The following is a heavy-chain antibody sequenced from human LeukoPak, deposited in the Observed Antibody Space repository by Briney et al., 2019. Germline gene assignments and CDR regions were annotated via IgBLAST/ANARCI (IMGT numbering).Heavy chain of an antibody. CDR1: GYTFTSYY. CDR3: ARDDVTMVRGAPFDY. CDR2: INPSGGST. V-gene: IGHV1-46*01. Sequence: ASVKVSCKASGYTFTSYYMHLVRQAPGQGLEWMGIINPSGGSTSYAQKFQGRVTMTRDTSTSTAYMELSSLRSEDTAVYYCARDDVTMVRGAPFDYWGQGTLVTVSS. J-gene: IGHJ4*02. D-gene: IGHD3-10*01.